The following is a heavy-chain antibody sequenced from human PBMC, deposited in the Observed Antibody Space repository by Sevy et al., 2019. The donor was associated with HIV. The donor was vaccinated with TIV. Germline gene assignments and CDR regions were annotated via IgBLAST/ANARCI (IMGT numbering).Heavy chain of an antibody. CDR3: ARRYFDL. CDR1: GFTFDMYW. V-gene: IGHV3-7*03. CDR2: IRQDGNEI. Sequence: GGSLRLSCDASGFTFDMYWMQWVRQAPGKGLEWVANIRQDGNEIYYAASVRGRFTISRDNAKGSLYLQMNNLRVEDTATYYCARRYFDLWGQGSLVTVSS. J-gene: IGHJ4*02.